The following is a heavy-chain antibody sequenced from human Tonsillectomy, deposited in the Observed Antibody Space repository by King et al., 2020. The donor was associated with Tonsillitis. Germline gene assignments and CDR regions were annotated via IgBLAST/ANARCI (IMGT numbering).Heavy chain of an antibody. Sequence: QLQESGPGLVKPSETLSLTCTVSGGSISSYYWSWIRQPPGKGLEWIGYIYYSRSTNYNPSLKSRVTISVDTSKNQFSLKLSSVTAADTAVYYCARSGYGSGSRNWFDPWGQGTLVTVSS. CDR1: GGSISSYY. CDR2: IYYSRST. D-gene: IGHD3-10*01. CDR3: ARSGYGSGSRNWFDP. V-gene: IGHV4-59*08. J-gene: IGHJ5*02.